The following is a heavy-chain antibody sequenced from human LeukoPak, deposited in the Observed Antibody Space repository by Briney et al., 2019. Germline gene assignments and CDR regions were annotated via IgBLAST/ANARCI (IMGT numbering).Heavy chain of an antibody. V-gene: IGHV3-74*01. J-gene: IGHJ3*02. CDR2: INSDGSST. CDR1: GFTFSSYW. D-gene: IGHD6-13*01. CDR3: ARDPYSSSWYSDAFDI. Sequence: PGTSLRLSCAASGFTFSSYWMHWVRQAPGKGLVWVSRINSDGSSTSYADSVKGRFTISRDNAKNTLYLQMNSLRAEDTAVYYCARDPYSSSWYSDAFDIWGQGTMVTVSS.